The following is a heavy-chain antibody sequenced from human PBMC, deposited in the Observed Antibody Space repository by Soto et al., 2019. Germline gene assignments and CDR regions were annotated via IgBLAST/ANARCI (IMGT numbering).Heavy chain of an antibody. CDR2: IIPIFGTA. Sequence: SVKVSCKASGVTFSSYAISWVRQAPGQVLEWMGGIIPIFGTANYAQKFQGRVTITADESTSTAYMELTSLRSEDTAVYYCARHCSSRIYCAYPDYYGVDAWG. V-gene: IGHV1-69*13. CDR3: ARHCSSRIYCAYPDYYGVDA. J-gene: IGHJ6*02. CDR1: GVTFSSYA. D-gene: IGHD2-2*01.